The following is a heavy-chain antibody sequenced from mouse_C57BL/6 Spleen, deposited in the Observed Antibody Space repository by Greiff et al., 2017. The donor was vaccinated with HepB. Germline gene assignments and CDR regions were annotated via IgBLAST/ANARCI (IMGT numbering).Heavy chain of an antibody. J-gene: IGHJ2*01. Sequence: EVMLVESGEGLVKPGGSLKLSCAASGFTFSSYAMSWVRQTPEKRLEWVAYISSGGDYIYYADTVKGRFTISRDNARNTLYLQMSSLKSEDTAMYYCTRDDPGTGPHDYWGQGTTLTVSS. CDR3: TRDDPGTGPHDY. CDR1: GFTFSSYA. V-gene: IGHV5-9-1*02. CDR2: ISSGGDYI. D-gene: IGHD4-1*01.